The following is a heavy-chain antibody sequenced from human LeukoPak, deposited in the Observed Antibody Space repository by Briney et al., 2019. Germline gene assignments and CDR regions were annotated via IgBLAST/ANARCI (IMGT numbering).Heavy chain of an antibody. Sequence: PGGPLRLSCAASGFAFSNYAMHWVRQAPGKGLEWVANIKQDGSEKYYVDSVKGRFTISRDNAKNSLYLQMNSLRAEDTAVYYCARDKNRILWFGERGFDYWGQGTLVTVSS. D-gene: IGHD3-10*01. CDR2: IKQDGSEK. CDR3: ARDKNRILWFGERGFDY. J-gene: IGHJ4*02. V-gene: IGHV3-7*01. CDR1: GFAFSNYA.